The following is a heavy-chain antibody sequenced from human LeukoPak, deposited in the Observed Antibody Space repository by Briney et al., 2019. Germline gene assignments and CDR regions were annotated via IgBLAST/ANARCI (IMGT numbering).Heavy chain of an antibody. CDR2: ISWNSGSI. D-gene: IGHD2-15*01. CDR3: AKDMVGRSTDAFDI. V-gene: IGHV3-9*01. J-gene: IGHJ3*02. Sequence: PGGSLRLSCAASGFTFDDYAMHWVRQAPGKGLEWVSGISWNSGSIGYADSVKGRFTISRDNAKNSLYLQMNSLRAEDTALYYCAKDMVGRSTDAFDIWGQGTMVTVSS. CDR1: GFTFDDYA.